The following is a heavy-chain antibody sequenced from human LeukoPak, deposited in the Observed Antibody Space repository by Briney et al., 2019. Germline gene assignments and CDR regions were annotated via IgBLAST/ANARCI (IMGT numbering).Heavy chain of an antibody. CDR1: GLTFSSEA. D-gene: IGHD6-19*01. J-gene: IGHJ4*02. Sequence: PGWSLRLSCAASGLTFSSEARSWVPQAPGNGLEWVSAISGRGGSTYYAGSVKGRFTISRDNSKNTLYLQMNSLRAEDTAVYYCANTVAGFFDYWGQGTLVTVSS. V-gene: IGHV3-23*01. CDR3: ANTVAGFFDY. CDR2: ISGRGGST.